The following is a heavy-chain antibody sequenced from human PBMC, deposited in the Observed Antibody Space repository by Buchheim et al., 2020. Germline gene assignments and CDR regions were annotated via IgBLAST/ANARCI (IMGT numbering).Heavy chain of an antibody. CDR1: GASISSGDNY. V-gene: IGHV4-30-4*01. CDR3: VRGIVMAPASLVFDY. CDR2: FYYSDFT. Sequence: QVQLQESGPGLVRPSQTVSLTCTVAGASISSGDNYWSWIRQPPGKGLEWIGYFYYSDFTDYNSSLKSRVTISVDPSKQQFSLKLRSVTAADTAVYYCVRGIVMAPASLVFDYWGHGTL. J-gene: IGHJ4*03. D-gene: IGHD2-21*02.